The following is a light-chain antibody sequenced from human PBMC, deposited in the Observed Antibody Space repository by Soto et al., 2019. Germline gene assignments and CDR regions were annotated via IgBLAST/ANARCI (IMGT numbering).Light chain of an antibody. V-gene: IGLV1-47*01. J-gene: IGLJ1*01. CDR2: RNN. CDR3: AAWDDSLRGYV. CDR1: SSNIGSNY. Sequence: QSVLTQPPSASGTPGQRVTISCSGSSSNIGSNYVYWYQQLPGTAPKLLIYRNNQRPSGVPDRFSGSKSGTSASLAISGLRSEDEADYYCAAWDDSLRGYVFGTGPKLTVL.